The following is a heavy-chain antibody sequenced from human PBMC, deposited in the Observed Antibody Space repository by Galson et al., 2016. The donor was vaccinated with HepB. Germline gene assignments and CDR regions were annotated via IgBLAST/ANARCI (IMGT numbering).Heavy chain of an antibody. D-gene: IGHD6-19*01. V-gene: IGHV2-5*02. CDR3: AYTQWLASSYWYFDL. Sequence: PALVKPTQTLTLTCTFSGFSLSSSEVGVGWIRQPPGKALEWLALIYWDDDKRYSPSLKSRLTITKDTSKNQVVLTMTNMDPVDSATYYFAYTQWLASSYWYFDLWGRGTLVTVSS. J-gene: IGHJ2*01. CDR1: GFSLSSSEVG. CDR2: IYWDDDK.